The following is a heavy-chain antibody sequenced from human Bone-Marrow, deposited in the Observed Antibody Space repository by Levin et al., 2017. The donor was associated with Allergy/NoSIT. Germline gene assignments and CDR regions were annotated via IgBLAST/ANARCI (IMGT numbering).Heavy chain of an antibody. Sequence: GGSLRLSCAASGFTFSSYAMSWVRQAPGKGLEWVSAISGSGGSTYYADSVKGRFTISRDNSKNTLYLQMNSLRAEDTAVYYCAKDSDGGRGMGVYLLIDYWGQGTLVTVSS. CDR1: GFTFSSYA. J-gene: IGHJ4*02. D-gene: IGHD5-24*01. CDR2: ISGSGGST. V-gene: IGHV3-23*01. CDR3: AKDSDGGRGMGVYLLIDY.